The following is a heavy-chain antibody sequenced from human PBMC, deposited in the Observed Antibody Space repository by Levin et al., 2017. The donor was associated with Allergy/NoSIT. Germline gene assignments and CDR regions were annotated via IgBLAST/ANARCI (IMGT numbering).Heavy chain of an antibody. CDR1: GFTFSSYA. CDR2: ISGSGGST. Sequence: GGSLRLSCAASGFTFSSYAMSWVRQAPGKGLEWVSAISGSGGSTYYADSVKGRFTISRDNSKNTLYLQMNSLRAEDTAVYYCAKGSTAAAGRPYYFDYWGQGTLVTVSS. J-gene: IGHJ4*02. D-gene: IGHD6-13*01. CDR3: AKGSTAAAGRPYYFDY. V-gene: IGHV3-23*01.